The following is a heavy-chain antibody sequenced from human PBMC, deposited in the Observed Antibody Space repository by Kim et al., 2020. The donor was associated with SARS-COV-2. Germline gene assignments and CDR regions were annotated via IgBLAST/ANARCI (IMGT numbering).Heavy chain of an antibody. D-gene: IGHD6-13*01. V-gene: IGHV1-69*01. J-gene: IGHJ2*01. CDR3: ARSVRYSSSWFYWYFDL. Sequence: FQGRVTITADESTSTAYMELSSLRSEDTAVYYCARSVRYSSSWFYWYFDLWGRGTLVTVSS.